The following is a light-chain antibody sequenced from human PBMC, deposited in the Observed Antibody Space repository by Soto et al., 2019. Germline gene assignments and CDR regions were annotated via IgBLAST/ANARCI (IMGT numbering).Light chain of an antibody. Sequence: QSVLAQPASVSGSPGQSITISCTGTSSDVGSYNLVSWYQQHPGKAPKLMIYEGSKRPSGVSNRFSGSKSGNTASLTISGLQADDEADYYCSSYAGNNLFVFGTGTKVTVL. CDR2: EGS. CDR3: SSYAGNNLFV. CDR1: SSDVGSYNL. V-gene: IGLV2-23*01. J-gene: IGLJ1*01.